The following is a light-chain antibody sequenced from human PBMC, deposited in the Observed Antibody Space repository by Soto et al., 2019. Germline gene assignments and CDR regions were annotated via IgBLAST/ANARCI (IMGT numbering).Light chain of an antibody. CDR1: SSDVGNYNY. V-gene: IGLV2-14*03. J-gene: IGLJ1*01. CDR3: TSYTTRSTYV. Sequence: QSALTQPASVSGSPGQSITISCTGTSSDVGNYNYVSWYRQYPGKAPKLMIYAVSRRPSGVSNRFSGSKSGNTASLTISGLEAEDEADYYCTSYTTRSTYVFGTGTKVTVL. CDR2: AVS.